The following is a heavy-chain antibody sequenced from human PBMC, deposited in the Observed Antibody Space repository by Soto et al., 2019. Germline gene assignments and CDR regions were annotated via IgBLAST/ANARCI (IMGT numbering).Heavy chain of an antibody. D-gene: IGHD6-19*01. CDR2: INANNGNT. V-gene: IGHV1-18*01. CDR1: GYTFTSYG. CDR3: ARDSLAVAAHYYYYGMDV. J-gene: IGHJ6*02. Sequence: ASVKVSCKASGYTFTSYGISWVRQAPGQGLEWMGWINANNGNTNHAQKLQGRVTMTTDTSTSTAYMELRSLRSDDTAVYYCARDSLAVAAHYYYYGMDVWGQGTTVTVSS.